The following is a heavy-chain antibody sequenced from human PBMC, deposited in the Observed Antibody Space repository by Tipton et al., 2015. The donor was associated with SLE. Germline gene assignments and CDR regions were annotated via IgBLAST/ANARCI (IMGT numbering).Heavy chain of an antibody. J-gene: IGHJ6*03. D-gene: IGHD7-27*01. Sequence: TLSLTCTVSGGSISSSSYYWGWIRQPPGKGLEWIGSIYYSGSTYYNPSLKSRVTISVDTSKNQFSLKLSSVTAADTAVYYCASSNLGYYYYYMDVWGKGTSVTVSS. CDR3: ASSNLGYYYYYMDV. CDR2: IYYSGST. V-gene: IGHV4-39*01. CDR1: GGSISSSSYY.